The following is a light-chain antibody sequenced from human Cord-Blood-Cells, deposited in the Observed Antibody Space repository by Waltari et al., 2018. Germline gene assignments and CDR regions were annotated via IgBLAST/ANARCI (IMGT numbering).Light chain of an antibody. Sequence: DIHMTQSLLSLSASVGDRVTITCRASQSISSYLNWYQQKPGKAPKLLIYAASSLQSGVPSRFSGSGSGTDFTPTISSLQPEDFATYYCQQSYSTPPITFGQGTRLEIK. J-gene: IGKJ5*01. CDR1: QSISSY. V-gene: IGKV1-39*01. CDR3: QQSYSTPPIT. CDR2: AAS.